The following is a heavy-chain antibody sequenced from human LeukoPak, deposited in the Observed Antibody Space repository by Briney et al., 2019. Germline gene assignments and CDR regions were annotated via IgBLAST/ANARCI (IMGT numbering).Heavy chain of an antibody. Sequence: ASVKVSCKASGYTFTIYYMHWVRQAPGQGLEWMGIINPSGGSTSYAQKFQGRVAMTRDTSTSTVYMELNGLRSDDTAVYYCARGQTLAAYDIVTGWPYGMDVWGKGTTVTVSS. CDR2: INPSGGST. J-gene: IGHJ6*04. CDR3: ARGQTLAAYDIVTGWPYGMDV. D-gene: IGHD3-9*01. V-gene: IGHV1-46*01. CDR1: GYTFTIYY.